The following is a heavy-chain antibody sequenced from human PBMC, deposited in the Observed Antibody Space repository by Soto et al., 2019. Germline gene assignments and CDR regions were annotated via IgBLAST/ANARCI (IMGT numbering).Heavy chain of an antibody. J-gene: IGHJ6*02. V-gene: IGHV1-69*13. CDR1: GVTFSSYA. Sequence: ASVKVSCKASGVTFSSYAISWVRQAPGQGLEWMGGIIPIFGTANYAQKFQGRVTITADESTSTAYMELSSLRSEDTAVYYCARRYCTNGVCYPHYYYGMDVWGQGTTVTVSS. D-gene: IGHD2-8*01. CDR2: IIPIFGTA. CDR3: ARRYCTNGVCYPHYYYGMDV.